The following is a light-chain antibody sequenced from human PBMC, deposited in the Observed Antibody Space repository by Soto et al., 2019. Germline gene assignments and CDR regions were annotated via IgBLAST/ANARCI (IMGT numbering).Light chain of an antibody. Sequence: QPVLTQSPSASASLGASVKLTCTLSSGHSSYASAWHQQQPEKGPRYLMKLSGDGSHSKGDVIPDRFSGSSSGAERYLTISSRQSEEEADYYCQTCYTGARVVFGGGTKLTVL. CDR2: LSGDGSH. CDR3: QTCYTGARVV. J-gene: IGLJ2*01. V-gene: IGLV4-69*01. CDR1: SGHSSYA.